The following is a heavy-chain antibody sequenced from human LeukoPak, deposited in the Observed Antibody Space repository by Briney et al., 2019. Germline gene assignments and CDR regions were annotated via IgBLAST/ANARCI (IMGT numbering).Heavy chain of an antibody. CDR3: AKRGKWDVTPFDY. CDR1: GFTFTSYS. V-gene: IGHV3-23*01. CDR2: ISGGGGST. J-gene: IGHJ4*02. D-gene: IGHD1-26*01. Sequence: GGSLRLSCAASGFTFTSYSMNWVRQAPGKGLEWVSTISGGGGSTYYADSVKGRFTISRDNSKNTLYLQVNSLRAEDTAVYYCAKRGKWDVTPFDYWGQGTLVTVSS.